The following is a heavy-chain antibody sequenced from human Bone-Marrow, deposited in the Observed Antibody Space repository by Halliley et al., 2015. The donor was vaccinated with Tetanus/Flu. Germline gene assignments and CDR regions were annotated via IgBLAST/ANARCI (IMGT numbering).Heavy chain of an antibody. D-gene: IGHD3-10*01. CDR2: IDPRDSYT. Sequence: WMGRIDPRDSYTKYSPSFQGPITISADKSISTAYLQWNSLKASVSAIYYCAGDSSGSFSFDSWGQGTLVTVSS. CDR3: AGDSSGSFSFDS. J-gene: IGHJ4*02. V-gene: IGHV5-10-1*01.